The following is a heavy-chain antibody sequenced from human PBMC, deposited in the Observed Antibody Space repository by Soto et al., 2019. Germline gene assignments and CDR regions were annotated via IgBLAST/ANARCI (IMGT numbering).Heavy chain of an antibody. J-gene: IGHJ4*02. Sequence: PGGSLRLSCAASGFTFSSYGMHWVRQAPGKGLEWVSVIYSGGSTYYADSVKGRFTISRDNSKNTLYLQMNSLRAEDTAVYYCARGGGAAADYFDVWGQGTLVTVSS. V-gene: IGHV3-66*01. CDR3: ARGGGAAADYFDV. D-gene: IGHD6-13*01. CDR2: IYSGGST. CDR1: GFTFSSYG.